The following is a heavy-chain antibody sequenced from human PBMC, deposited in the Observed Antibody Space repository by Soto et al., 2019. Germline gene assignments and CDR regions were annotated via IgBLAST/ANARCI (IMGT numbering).Heavy chain of an antibody. D-gene: IGHD6-13*01. J-gene: IGHJ3*02. V-gene: IGHV4-34*01. CDR1: GGSFSGYY. CDR3: ARDRYSSSPDAFDI. CDR2: INHSGST. Sequence: SDTLSLTCAVYGGSFSGYYWSWVRQPPGKGLEWIGEINHSGSTNYNPSLKSRVTISVDTSKNQFSLKLSSVTAADTAVYYCARDRYSSSPDAFDIWGQGXMVTV.